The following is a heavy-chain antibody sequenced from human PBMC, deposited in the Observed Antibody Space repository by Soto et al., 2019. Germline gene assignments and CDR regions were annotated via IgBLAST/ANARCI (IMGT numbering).Heavy chain of an antibody. CDR2: ISRDGSVR. CDR3: AKEYCGGHCSSDYFDY. D-gene: IGHD2-21*01. Sequence: GGSLRLSCAASGVTLSNYGIHWVRQAPGNGLEWVAVISRDGSVRYYADSVKGRFTISRDNSKNTLYLQVNNLRPEDTAVYYCAKEYCGGHCSSDYFDYWGQGT. J-gene: IGHJ4*02. CDR1: GVTLSNYG. V-gene: IGHV3-30*18.